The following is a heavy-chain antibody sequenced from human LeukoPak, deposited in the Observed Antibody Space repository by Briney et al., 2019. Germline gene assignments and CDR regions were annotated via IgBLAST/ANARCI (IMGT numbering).Heavy chain of an antibody. D-gene: IGHD4-17*01. CDR2: ISGSGGRT. Sequence: GGSLRVSCAAAGFSFSNYAMSWVRQAPGKGLEWVSGISGSGGRTYYTDSVKGRFTISRDNSKNTLYLQMDSLRAEDTAVYFCAKDNVRDYDRMYYFDYWGQGTLVTVSS. CDR1: GFSFSNYA. J-gene: IGHJ4*02. CDR3: AKDNVRDYDRMYYFDY. V-gene: IGHV3-23*01.